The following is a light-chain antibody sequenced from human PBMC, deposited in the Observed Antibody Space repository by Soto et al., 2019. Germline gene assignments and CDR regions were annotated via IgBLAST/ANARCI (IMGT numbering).Light chain of an antibody. CDR2: GAF. CDR3: QQYGTSEII. J-gene: IGKJ5*01. CDR1: QSVSSN. V-gene: IGKV3D-15*01. Sequence: IVMTHSAATLSVSPLERARLSFMASQSVSSNLAWYRQKPGQAPRLLIYGAFNRAAGIPARFSGSGSGTDFTLTISSLEPEDFAVFFCQQYGTSEIIFGQGTRLEIK.